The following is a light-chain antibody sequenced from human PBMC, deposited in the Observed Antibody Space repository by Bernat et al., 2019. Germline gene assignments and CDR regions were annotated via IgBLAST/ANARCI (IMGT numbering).Light chain of an antibody. J-gene: IGKJ1*01. V-gene: IGKV2-30*02. CDR2: KVS. CDR3: MQGTHWPLWT. Sequence: DVVMTQSPLSLLVTLGQPASISCRSSQSLVHTDGNTYLNWFHQRPGQPPRRLIHKVSNRDSVIPDRFSGSGSGTYFTLEISRVEAEDAGLYYCMQGTHWPLWTFGQGTKVEIE. CDR1: QSLVHTDGNTY.